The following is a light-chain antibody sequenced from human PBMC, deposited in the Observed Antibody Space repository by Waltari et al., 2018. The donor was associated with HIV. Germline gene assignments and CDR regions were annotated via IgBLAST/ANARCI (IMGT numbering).Light chain of an antibody. CDR1: SPNIRAGYD. CDR2: GNS. J-gene: IGLJ2*01. Sequence: QSVLTQPPSVSGAPGQRVTISCTGSSPNIRAGYDVPWYQQLPGTAPRVLIYGNSNRPSGVPDRFSGSKSGTSASLAITGLQAEDEADDYCQSYDTSLSGSGVFGGGTKLTVL. CDR3: QSYDTSLSGSGV. V-gene: IGLV1-40*01.